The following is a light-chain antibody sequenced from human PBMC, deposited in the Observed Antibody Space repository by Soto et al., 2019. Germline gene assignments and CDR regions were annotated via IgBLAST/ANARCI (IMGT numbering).Light chain of an antibody. CDR1: QGISDL. CDR3: QQYNGYWT. Sequence: DIQMTQSPSTLSASVGDRVTITCRASQGISDLLAWYQQKPGKAPKLLIYEASSLKSGVPSRFSGSGSGTEYTLTISSLQPDYFATYYCQQYNGYWTFGQGTKVEIK. CDR2: EAS. J-gene: IGKJ1*01. V-gene: IGKV1-5*03.